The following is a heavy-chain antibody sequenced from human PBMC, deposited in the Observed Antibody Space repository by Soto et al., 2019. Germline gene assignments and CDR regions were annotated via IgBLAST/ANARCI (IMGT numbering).Heavy chain of an antibody. D-gene: IGHD6-19*01. Sequence: QVQLVQSGAEVKKPGASVKVSCKASGYTFTSYAIHWVRQAPGQRLEWMGWINAGNGNTKYSQKFQGRVTITRDTSASTAYMELRSLTSEDTAVYYCARDGAVSGKSNFDYWGQGTLVTVSS. V-gene: IGHV1-3*01. CDR1: GYTFTSYA. CDR2: INAGNGNT. CDR3: ARDGAVSGKSNFDY. J-gene: IGHJ4*02.